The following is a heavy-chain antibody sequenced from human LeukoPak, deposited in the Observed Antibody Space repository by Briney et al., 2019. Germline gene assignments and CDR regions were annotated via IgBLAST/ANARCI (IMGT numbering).Heavy chain of an antibody. D-gene: IGHD1-26*01. V-gene: IGHV3-23*01. J-gene: IGHJ4*02. Sequence: GGSLRLSCAASGFTFSSYAMSWVRQAPGKGLEWFSAISGSGGSTYYADSVKGRFTISRDNSKNTLYLQMNSLRAEDTAVYYCAKDQGSGSYPLDYWGQGTLVTVSS. CDR1: GFTFSSYA. CDR2: ISGSGGST. CDR3: AKDQGSGSYPLDY.